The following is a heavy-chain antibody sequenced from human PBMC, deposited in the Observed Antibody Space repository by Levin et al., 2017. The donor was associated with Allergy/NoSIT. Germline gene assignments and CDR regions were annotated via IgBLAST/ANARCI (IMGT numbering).Heavy chain of an antibody. CDR2: TSDSGGST. J-gene: IGHJ6*02. CDR1: GFTFSNYA. CDR3: AKDLSAVSAANYYYAMDV. V-gene: IGHV3-23*01. D-gene: IGHD2-2*01. Sequence: TGGSLRLSCAASGFTFSNYAMNWVRQAPGKGLEWVSGTSDSGGSTYYADSVKGRFTISRDNSKNTLYLQVNSLRAEDTALYYCAKDLSAVSAANYYYAMDVWGQGTTVTVSS.